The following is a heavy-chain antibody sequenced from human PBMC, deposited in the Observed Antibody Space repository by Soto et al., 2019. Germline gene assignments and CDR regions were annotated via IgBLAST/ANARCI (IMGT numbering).Heavy chain of an antibody. J-gene: IGHJ3*02. D-gene: IGHD3-9*01. CDR2: ISYDGSNK. CDR3: ATLDYDILTGYYTSYDAFDI. Sequence: PGGSLRLSCAASGFTFSSYGMHWVRQAPGKGLEWVAVISYDGSNKYYADSVKGRFTISRDNSKNTLYLQMNSLRAEDTAVYYCATLDYDILTGYYTSYDAFDIWGQGTMVTVS. CDR1: GFTFSSYG. V-gene: IGHV3-30*03.